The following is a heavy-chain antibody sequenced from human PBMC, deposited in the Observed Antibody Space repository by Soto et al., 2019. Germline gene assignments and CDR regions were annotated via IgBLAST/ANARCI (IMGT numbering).Heavy chain of an antibody. CDR2: IWNDGSNK. CDR1: GFTFSIYG. CDR3: ARAVGPCDY. J-gene: IGHJ4*02. Sequence: QVQLVESGGGVVQPGRSLRLSCAASGFTFSIYGMHWVRQAPGKGLEWVAVIWNDGSNKYYGDSVKGRFTISRDNSKNTLYLHMNSLRADDTAVYYCARAVGPCDYWGQGTLVTVSS. D-gene: IGHD3-16*01. V-gene: IGHV3-33*01.